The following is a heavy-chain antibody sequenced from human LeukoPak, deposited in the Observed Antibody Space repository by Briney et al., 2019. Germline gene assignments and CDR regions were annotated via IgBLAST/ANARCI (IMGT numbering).Heavy chain of an antibody. CDR2: IYTSGST. Sequence: PSQTLSLTCTVSGGSISSGSYYWSWIRQPAGKGLEWIGRIYTSGSTNYNPSLKSRVTISVDTSKNQFSLKLSSVTAADTAVHYCARYRSTMVRGVKNWFDPWGQGTLVTVSS. V-gene: IGHV4-61*02. CDR1: GGSISSGSYY. D-gene: IGHD3-10*01. CDR3: ARYRSTMVRGVKNWFDP. J-gene: IGHJ5*02.